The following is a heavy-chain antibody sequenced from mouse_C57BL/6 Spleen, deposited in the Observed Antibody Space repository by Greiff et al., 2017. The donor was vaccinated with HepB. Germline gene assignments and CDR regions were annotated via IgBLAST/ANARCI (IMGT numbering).Heavy chain of an antibody. CDR2: INPYNGDT. CDR1: GYSFTGYF. V-gene: IGHV1-20*01. Sequence: EVQLQQSGPELVKPGDSVKISCKASGYSFTGYFMNWVMQSHGKSLEWIGRINPYNGDTFYNQKFKGKATLTVDKSYSTAHMELRSLTSEDSAVYYCARGYGNFYWYFDVWGTGTTVTVSS. CDR3: ARGYGNFYWYFDV. J-gene: IGHJ1*03. D-gene: IGHD2-10*02.